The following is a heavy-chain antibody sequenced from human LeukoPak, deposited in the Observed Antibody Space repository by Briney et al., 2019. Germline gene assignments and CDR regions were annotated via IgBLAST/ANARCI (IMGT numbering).Heavy chain of an antibody. Sequence: GGSLRLSCVASGFTFSSYAMNWVRQAPGKGLEWVSTSASGGSSYYADSVKGRFTISRDNAKNTLYLQMNSLRAEDTAVYYCVRDSNLSFDYWGQGALVTVSS. V-gene: IGHV3-23*01. CDR3: VRDSNLSFDY. CDR2: SASGGSS. D-gene: IGHD1-7*01. J-gene: IGHJ4*02. CDR1: GFTFSSYA.